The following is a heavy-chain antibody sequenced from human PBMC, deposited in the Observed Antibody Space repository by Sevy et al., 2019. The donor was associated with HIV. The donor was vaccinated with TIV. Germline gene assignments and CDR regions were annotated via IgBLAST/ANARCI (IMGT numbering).Heavy chain of an antibody. J-gene: IGHJ4*02. D-gene: IGHD3-22*01. V-gene: IGHV3-48*01. CDR2: ISSSSSTI. CDR1: GFTFSSYS. CDR3: AREGRPYYYDSDWYFDY. Sequence: GGSLRLSCAASGFTFSSYSMNWVRQAPGKGLEWVSYISSSSSTIYYADAVKGRFTISRDNAKKSLYLQRNSLRAEDTAVYYCAREGRPYYYDSDWYFDYLGQGTLVTVSS.